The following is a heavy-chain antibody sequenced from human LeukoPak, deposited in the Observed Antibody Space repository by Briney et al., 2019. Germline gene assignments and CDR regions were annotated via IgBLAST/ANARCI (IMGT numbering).Heavy chain of an antibody. CDR2: LYSSGTT. CDR3: AANYDFWSGYPPD. Sequence: GGSQRLSCAVSGFTVNSKYMNWVRQAPGKGREWASILYSSGTTYYADSVKGRFTISRDNSKNTLYLQMNSVRAEDTAVYYCAANYDFWSGYPPDWGQGTLVTVSS. D-gene: IGHD3-3*01. J-gene: IGHJ4*02. CDR1: GFTVNSKY. V-gene: IGHV3-66*02.